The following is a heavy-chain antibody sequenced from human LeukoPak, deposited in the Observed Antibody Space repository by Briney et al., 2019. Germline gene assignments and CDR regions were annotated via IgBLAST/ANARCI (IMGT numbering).Heavy chain of an antibody. J-gene: IGHJ4*02. CDR2: IRSKAYGGTT. CDR1: GFTFGDYA. CDR3: TRDQGIVVVPAASRPPFDY. Sequence: GGSLRLPCTASGFTFGDYAMSWFRQAPGKGLEWVGFIRSKAYGGTTEYAASVKGRFTISRDDSKSIAYLQMNSLKTEDTAVYYCTRDQGIVVVPAASRPPFDYWGQGTLVTVSS. D-gene: IGHD2-2*01. V-gene: IGHV3-49*03.